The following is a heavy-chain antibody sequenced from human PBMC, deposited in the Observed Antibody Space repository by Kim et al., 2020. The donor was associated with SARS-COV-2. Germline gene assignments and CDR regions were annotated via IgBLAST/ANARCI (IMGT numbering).Heavy chain of an antibody. J-gene: IGHJ4*01. CDR1: GFSLSRYW. CDR2: INKDGSEE. V-gene: IGHV3-7*03. CDR3: ARDASSSRFKSRGYLDY. D-gene: IGHD2-2*01. Sequence: GGSLRLSCAASGFSLSRYWMAWVRQAPGKGLEWVANINKDGSEENYVDAMKGRFTISRDNAKDSLYLQLSSVRADDTAVYFCARDASSSRFKSRGYLDY.